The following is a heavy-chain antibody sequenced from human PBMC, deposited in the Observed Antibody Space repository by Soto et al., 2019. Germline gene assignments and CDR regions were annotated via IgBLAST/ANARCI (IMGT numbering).Heavy chain of an antibody. J-gene: IGHJ4*02. V-gene: IGHV3-23*01. CDR1: GFTFNNYA. Sequence: EVQLLESGGGLVQPGGSLRLSCAASGFTFNNYAMTWVRQAPGKGLEWVAAISGGGDTTSYADSVKGRFTVSRDGSKNTLYLQMSSLRADDKALYYCAKGRGGSGSLTPRVVFWGQGTLVTVSS. D-gene: IGHD3-10*01. CDR2: ISGGGDTT. CDR3: AKGRGGSGSLTPRVVF.